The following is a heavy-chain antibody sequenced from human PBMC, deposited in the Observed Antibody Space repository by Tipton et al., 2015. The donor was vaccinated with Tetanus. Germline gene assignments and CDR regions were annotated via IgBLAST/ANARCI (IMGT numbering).Heavy chain of an antibody. CDR2: ISDSGGTT. J-gene: IGHJ4*02. D-gene: IGHD6-19*01. Sequence: SLRLSCAASGFTFDAYAMHWVRQAPGKGLEWVSTISDSGGTTYYAGSVKGRFTLSRDNSKYTLFLHMDPLRVEDTAVYYCAKEVDVSSGWRNFDYWGQGTLVTVSS. CDR3: AKEVDVSSGWRNFDY. CDR1: GFTFDAYA. V-gene: IGHV3-23*01.